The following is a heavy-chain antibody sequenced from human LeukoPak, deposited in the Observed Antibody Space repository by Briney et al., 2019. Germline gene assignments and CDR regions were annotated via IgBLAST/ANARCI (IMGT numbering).Heavy chain of an antibody. CDR3: ARDKSAGGGWYSHLLY. Sequence: PGGSLRLSCAASGFTFSSYSMNWVRQAPGKGLEWLSYISGSSRTIFYADSVKGRFTISRDNAKNSLFLQMNSLRDEDTAVYYCARDKSAGGGWYSHLLYWGQGTLVTVSS. CDR2: ISGSSRTI. D-gene: IGHD6-19*01. CDR1: GFTFSSYS. J-gene: IGHJ4*02. V-gene: IGHV3-48*02.